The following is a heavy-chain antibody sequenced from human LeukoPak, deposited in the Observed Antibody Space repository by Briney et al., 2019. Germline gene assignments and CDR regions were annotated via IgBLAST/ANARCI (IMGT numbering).Heavy chain of an antibody. CDR3: ARTSYYDSSGYPPPRYFDY. Sequence: GESLKISCKGSGYSFTSYWIGWVRQMPGKGLEWMGIIYPGDSDTRYSPSFQGQVTISADKSISTAYLQWSSLKASDTAMYYCARTSYYDSSGYPPPRYFDYWGQGTLVTVSS. J-gene: IGHJ4*02. D-gene: IGHD3-22*01. CDR1: GYSFTSYW. CDR2: IYPGDSDT. V-gene: IGHV5-51*01.